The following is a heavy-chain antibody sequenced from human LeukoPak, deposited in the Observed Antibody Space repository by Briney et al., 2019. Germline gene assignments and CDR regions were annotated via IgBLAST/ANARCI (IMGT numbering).Heavy chain of an antibody. J-gene: IGHJ6*03. CDR1: GFTFSSYG. V-gene: IGHV3-30*02. CDR2: IRYDGSNK. Sequence: PGGSLRLSCAASGFTFSSYGMHWVRQAPGKGLEWVAFIRYDGSNKYYADSVKGRFTISRDNSKNTLYLQMNSLRAEDTAVYYCAKEDFDSDYYYYYMDVWGKGTTVTVSS. CDR3: AKEDFDSDYYYYYMDV. D-gene: IGHD3/OR15-3a*01.